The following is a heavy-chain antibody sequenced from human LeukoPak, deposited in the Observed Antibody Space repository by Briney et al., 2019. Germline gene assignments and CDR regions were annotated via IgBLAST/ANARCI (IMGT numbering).Heavy chain of an antibody. CDR2: XYYXXXX. J-gene: IGHJ2*01. V-gene: IGHV4-30-4*01. Sequence: SQTLSLTCTVSGGXXXXGDYYWSWIRQPPGXXXXXXGYXYYXXXXXXXPXXXXXVXXSVDTSKNQXSLKLSSVTAADTAVYYCARTMGSLYWYFDLWGRGTLVTVSS. D-gene: IGHD3-10*01. CDR1: GGXXXXGDYY. CDR3: ARTMGSLYWYFDL.